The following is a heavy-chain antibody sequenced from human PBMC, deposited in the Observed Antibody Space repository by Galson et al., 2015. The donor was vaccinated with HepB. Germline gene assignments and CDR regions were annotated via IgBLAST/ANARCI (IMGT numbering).Heavy chain of an antibody. CDR1: GFTFSIYG. D-gene: IGHD6-13*01. CDR3: AKDVKKQQEVPDAPDI. Sequence: SLRLSCAASGFTFSIYGMTWVRQAPGKGLDWVSAISGRSDFTSYADSVKGRFTMSRDNSKNTLYLYMNSLRVEDTAIYYCAKDVKKQQEVPDAPDIWGQGTMVTVSS. CDR2: ISGRSDFT. J-gene: IGHJ3*02. V-gene: IGHV3-23*01.